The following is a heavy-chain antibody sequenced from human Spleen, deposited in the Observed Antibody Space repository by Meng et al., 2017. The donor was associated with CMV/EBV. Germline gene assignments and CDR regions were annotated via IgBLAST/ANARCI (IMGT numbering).Heavy chain of an antibody. CDR3: ARSTGAPNYYGMDV. CDR1: GYNFTNYW. D-gene: IGHD1-14*01. J-gene: IGHJ6*02. CDR2: IYPGDSDT. V-gene: IGHV5-51*01. Sequence: GGSLRLSCKGSGYNFTNYWIGWVRQMPGKGLEWMGIIYPGDSDTRYSPSFQGQVTISADKSISTAYLQWTSLKASDTAMYYCARSTGAPNYYGMDVWGQGTTVTVSS.